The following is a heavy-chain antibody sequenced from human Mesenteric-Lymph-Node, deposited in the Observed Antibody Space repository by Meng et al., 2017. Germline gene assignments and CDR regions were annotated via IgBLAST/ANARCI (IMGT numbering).Heavy chain of an antibody. D-gene: IGHD3-10*01. Sequence: ASVKVSCKVSGYTLTELSMHWVRQAPGKGLEWMGGFDPEDGETIYAQKFQGRVTMTEDTSTDTAYMELSSLRSEDTAVYYCARALAPKLLWFGELLSDYYYYYGMDVWGQGTMVTVSS. CDR1: GYTLTELS. J-gene: IGHJ6*02. V-gene: IGHV1-24*01. CDR2: FDPEDGET. CDR3: ARALAPKLLWFGELLSDYYYYYGMDV.